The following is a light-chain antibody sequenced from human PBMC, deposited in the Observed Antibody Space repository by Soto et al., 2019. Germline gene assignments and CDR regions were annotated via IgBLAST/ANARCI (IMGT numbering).Light chain of an antibody. V-gene: IGKV3-20*01. CDR3: QQYGSSRT. CDR2: GAS. Sequence: EIVLTQSPGTLSLSPGERATLSCRASQSVSRNYLAWYQQKPGQAPRLLMYGASNRATGIPDRFRGSGSGTDFSLIISRLEPEDFAVYYCQQYGSSRTFGHGTKVDIK. J-gene: IGKJ1*01. CDR1: QSVSRNY.